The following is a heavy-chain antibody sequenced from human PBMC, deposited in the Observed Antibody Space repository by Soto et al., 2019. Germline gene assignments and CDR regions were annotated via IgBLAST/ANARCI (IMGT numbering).Heavy chain of an antibody. CDR2: IYHSGST. Sequence: QVQLQESGPGLVKPSGTLSLTCAVSRGSISSNNWWSWVRQPPGKGLEWIGEIYHSGSTNYSPSFKSRVAISVDKSKAQFSLKLSSVTAADTAVYYCASVLREYYYYTMDVWGKGTTVTVSS. CDR3: ASVLREYYYYTMDV. V-gene: IGHV4-4*02. CDR1: RGSISSNNW. J-gene: IGHJ6*03.